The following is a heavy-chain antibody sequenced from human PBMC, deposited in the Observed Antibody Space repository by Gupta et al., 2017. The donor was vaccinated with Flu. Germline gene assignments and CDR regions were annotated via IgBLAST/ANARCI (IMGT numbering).Heavy chain of an antibody. CDR2: VSHDRGQN. Sequence: VKLVDSGGGVIQPGKSLRFCCAPARFTFSSCAIYWFHQAPGKGLEWVAVVSHDRGQNKYADSVKGGFTMFRENAKGTLYMEKNSLRSEDTALYYCAKDRVRRTSGYAMDLWGLGTTVTVSS. CDR1: RFTFSSCA. J-gene: IGHJ6*02. D-gene: IGHD2-8*01. CDR3: AKDRVRRTSGYAMDL. V-gene: IGHV3-30*18.